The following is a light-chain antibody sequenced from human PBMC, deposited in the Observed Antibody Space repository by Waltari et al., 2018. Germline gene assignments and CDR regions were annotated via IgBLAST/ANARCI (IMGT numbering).Light chain of an antibody. CDR1: RALRHSNGINY. V-gene: IGKV2-28*01. Sequence: DIVMTQSPLSLPVTPGEPASISCRSSRALRHSNGINYLDWYLQKPGQSPQLLISLAADRASGVPDRFSGSGAGTDFTLEISRVEAEDVGIYYCMQGTHWPYTFGQGTKVEI. CDR2: LAA. J-gene: IGKJ2*01. CDR3: MQGTHWPYT.